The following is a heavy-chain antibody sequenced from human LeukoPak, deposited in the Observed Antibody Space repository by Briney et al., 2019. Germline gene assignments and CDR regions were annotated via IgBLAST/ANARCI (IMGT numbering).Heavy chain of an antibody. J-gene: IGHJ4*02. CDR3: ARHFAYSSSSYFDY. D-gene: IGHD6-6*01. CDR1: GGSISSSNW. V-gene: IGHV4-4*02. CDR2: INHSGST. Sequence: SGTLSLTCAVSGGSISSSNWWSWVRQPPGKGLEWIGEINHSGSTNYNSSLKSRVTISVDTSKNQFSLKVSSVTVADTAVYYCARHFAYSSSSYFDYWGQGNLVTVSS.